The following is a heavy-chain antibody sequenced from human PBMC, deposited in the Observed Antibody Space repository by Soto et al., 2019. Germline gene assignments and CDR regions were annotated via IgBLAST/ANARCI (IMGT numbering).Heavy chain of an antibody. V-gene: IGHV3-33*01. CDR1: GFTFSSHA. Sequence: QVQLVESGGGVVQPGRSLRLSCAASGFTFSSHAMHWVRQAPGKGLEWVAVILYDGSKKYYADSVKGRFTVARDDSKNTLSLQMNSLRVEDTAVYYCARDPGYSGFDFDYWGQGTLVTVSS. J-gene: IGHJ4*02. CDR2: ILYDGSKK. CDR3: ARDPGYSGFDFDY. D-gene: IGHD5-12*01.